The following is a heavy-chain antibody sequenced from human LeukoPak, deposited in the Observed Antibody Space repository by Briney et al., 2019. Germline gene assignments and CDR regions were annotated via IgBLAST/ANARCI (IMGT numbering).Heavy chain of an antibody. CDR3: AKGGKWDVTPFDY. D-gene: IGHD1-26*01. CDR2: ISGGGGST. Sequence: GGSLRLSCAASGFTFTSYSMNWVRKAPGKGLEWVSTISGGGGSTYYADSVKGRFTISRDNSKNTLYLQVNSLRAEDTAVYYCAKGGKWDVTPFDYWGQGTLVTVSS. J-gene: IGHJ4*02. V-gene: IGHV3-23*01. CDR1: GFTFTSYS.